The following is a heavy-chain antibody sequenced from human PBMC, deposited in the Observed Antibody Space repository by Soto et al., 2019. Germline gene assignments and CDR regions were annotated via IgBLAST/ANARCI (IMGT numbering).Heavy chain of an antibody. CDR2: IYPDESET. CDR3: VRMGFSGGGYLSYYYYGMDI. J-gene: IGHJ6*02. D-gene: IGHD5-12*01. CDR1: GYSFPRYG. V-gene: IGHV5-51*03. Sequence: EVQLVQSGAGLKEPGGSRKISRRVSGYSFPRYGIGWLRQLPGKGLDWMGIIYPDESETRYGPSFQGQATISADKSISTAYLQWSSLKASDTAMYYCVRMGFSGGGYLSYYYYGMDIWGQGTTVTVSS.